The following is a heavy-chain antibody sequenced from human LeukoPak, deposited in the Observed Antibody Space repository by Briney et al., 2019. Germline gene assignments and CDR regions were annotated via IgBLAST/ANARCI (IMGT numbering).Heavy chain of an antibody. V-gene: IGHV3-23*01. CDR1: GFTFSSYG. D-gene: IGHD3-10*01. CDR3: AKDSPLLLWFGSY. CDR2: ISGSGGST. Sequence: GGSLRLSCAASGFTFSSYGMSWVRQAPGKGLEWVSAISGSGGSTYYADSVKGRFTISRDNSKNTLYLQMDSLRADDTAVYYCAKDSPLLLWFGSYWGQGTLVTVSS. J-gene: IGHJ4*02.